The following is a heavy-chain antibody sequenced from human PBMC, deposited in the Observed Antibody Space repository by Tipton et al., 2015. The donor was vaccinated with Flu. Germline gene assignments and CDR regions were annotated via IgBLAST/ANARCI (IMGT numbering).Heavy chain of an antibody. V-gene: IGHV5-51*03. Sequence: QLVQSGAEVKKPGESVKISCQTSGYNFSTHWIGWVRQMPGKGLEWMGLIYPGDSDARYSPSFRGQVTISVDKSINTAYLQWSSLKASDTAVYYCALTLLTSLDYWGQGTLVTVSS. D-gene: IGHD3-16*01. CDR3: ALTLLTSLDY. J-gene: IGHJ4*02. CDR1: GYNFSTHW. CDR2: IYPGDSDA.